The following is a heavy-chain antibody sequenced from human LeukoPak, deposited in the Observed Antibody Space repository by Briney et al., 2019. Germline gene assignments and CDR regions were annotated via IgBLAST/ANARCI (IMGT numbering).Heavy chain of an antibody. J-gene: IGHJ4*02. CDR2: IYPGDSDT. CDR1: GYSFTSYW. V-gene: IGHV5-51*01. D-gene: IGHD3-22*01. CDR3: ARHTYYYDSSGYYPGDY. Sequence: GESLKISCKGSGYSFTSYWIGWVRQMPGKGLEWMGIIYPGDSDTRYSPSFQGQVTISADRSISTAYLQWSSLKASDTAMYYCARHTYYYDSSGYYPGDYWGQGTLVTVSS.